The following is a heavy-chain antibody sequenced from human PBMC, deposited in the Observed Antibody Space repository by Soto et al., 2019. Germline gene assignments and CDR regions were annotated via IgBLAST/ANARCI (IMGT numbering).Heavy chain of an antibody. J-gene: IGHJ5*02. CDR2: ISGSGGSI. D-gene: IGHD3-22*01. CDR1: GFTFSSYA. V-gene: IGHV3-23*01. CDR3: AKGGGYYNWFDP. Sequence: EVQLLESGGGLVQPGGSLRLSCAASGFTFSSYAMSWVRQAPGKGLEWVSSISGSGGSIYYADSVKGRFTISRDNSKNTLYLQMNSLRAEDTAVYYCAKGGGYYNWFDPWGQGTLVTVSS.